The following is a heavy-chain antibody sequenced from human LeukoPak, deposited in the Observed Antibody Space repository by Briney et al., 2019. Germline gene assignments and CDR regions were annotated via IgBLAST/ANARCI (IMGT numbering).Heavy chain of an antibody. CDR3: ARHRLGATRSFDI. J-gene: IGHJ3*02. CDR2: VNDSGIT. Sequence: SETLSLTCAVYSGSFSGYYWSWIRQPPGKGLEWIGEVNDSGITNRNPSLKSRVTISVDTAKNQFSLKLSSVTAADTAVYYCARHRLGATRSFDIWGQGTMVTVSS. D-gene: IGHD4/OR15-4a*01. CDR1: SGSFSGYY. V-gene: IGHV4-34*01.